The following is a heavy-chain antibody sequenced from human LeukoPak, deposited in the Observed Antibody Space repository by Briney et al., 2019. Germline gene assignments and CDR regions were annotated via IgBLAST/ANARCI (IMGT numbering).Heavy chain of an antibody. Sequence: ESGPTLVKPSSTLSLTCSVSGGSASSGGFYRTWIRQPPGRGLEWIGYIYYSGSTEYNPSLRSRVSISADTSKNHFSLKLSSVTAADTAVYYCARGIVGVTYFDEWGQGMLVTVSS. D-gene: IGHD1-26*01. CDR1: GGSASSGGFY. J-gene: IGHJ4*02. CDR2: IYYSGST. V-gene: IGHV4-61*03. CDR3: ARGIVGVTYFDE.